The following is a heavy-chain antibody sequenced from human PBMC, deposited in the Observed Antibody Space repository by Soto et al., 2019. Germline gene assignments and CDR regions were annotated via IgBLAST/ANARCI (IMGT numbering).Heavy chain of an antibody. CDR1: GGSISSYY. CDR2: IYYSGST. CDR3: AREAARVRYGMDV. J-gene: IGHJ6*02. V-gene: IGHV4-59*01. Sequence: SETLSLTCTVSGGSISSYYWSWIRQPPGKGLEWIGYIYYSGSTNYNPSLKSRVTISVDTSKNQFSLKLSSVTAADTAVYYCAREAARVRYGMDVWGQGTTVTVS. D-gene: IGHD6-13*01.